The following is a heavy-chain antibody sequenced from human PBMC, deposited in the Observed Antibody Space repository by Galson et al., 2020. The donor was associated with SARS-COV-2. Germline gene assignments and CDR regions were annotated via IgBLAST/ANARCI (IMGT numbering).Heavy chain of an antibody. D-gene: IGHD2-2*01. CDR2: ISYDGNNK. CDR3: ATIAEQYQLLRPPEH. J-gene: IGHJ1*01. V-gene: IGHV3-30-3*01. CDR1: GFTFINYP. Sequence: GGSLRLSCAASGFTFINYPLHWVRQAPGKGLEWVALISYDGNNKYYADSVKGRFTISRDNSRNTLYLQLNSLRAEDTALYFCATIAEQYQLLRPPEHWGQGTLVTVSS.